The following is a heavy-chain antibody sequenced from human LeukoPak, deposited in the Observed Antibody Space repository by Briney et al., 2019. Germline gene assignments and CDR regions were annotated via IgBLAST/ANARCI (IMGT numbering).Heavy chain of an antibody. CDR1: GGSISSYY. J-gene: IGHJ4*02. D-gene: IGHD1-26*01. V-gene: IGHV4-59*08. Sequence: NPSETLSLTCTVSGGSISSYYWSWIRQPPGKGLEWIGYIYYSGSTNYNPSLKSRVTISVDTSKNQFSLKLSSVTAADTAVYYCARQGYSGSYEFDYWGQGTLVTVSS. CDR2: IYYSGST. CDR3: ARQGYSGSYEFDY.